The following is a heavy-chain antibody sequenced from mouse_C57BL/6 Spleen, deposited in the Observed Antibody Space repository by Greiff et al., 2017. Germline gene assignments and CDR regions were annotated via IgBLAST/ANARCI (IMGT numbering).Heavy chain of an antibody. Sequence: EVQRVESGPGLVKPSQSLSLTCSVTGYSITSGYYWNWIRQFPGNKLEWMGYISYDGSNNYNPSLKNRISITRDTSKNQFFLKLNSVTTEDTATYYCAIGGYFSGFAYWGQGTLVTVSA. CDR3: AIGGYFSGFAY. CDR1: GYSITSGYY. J-gene: IGHJ3*01. CDR2: ISYDGSN. V-gene: IGHV3-6*01. D-gene: IGHD2-3*01.